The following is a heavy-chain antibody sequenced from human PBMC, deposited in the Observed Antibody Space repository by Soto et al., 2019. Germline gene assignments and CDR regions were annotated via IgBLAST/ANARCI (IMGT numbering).Heavy chain of an antibody. CDR1: GGTFSSYT. Sequence: QVQLVQSGAEVKKPGSSVKVSCKASGGTFSSYTISWVRQAPGQGLEWMGRIIPILGIANYAQKFQGRITITADKSTSTAYMELSSLRSEDTAVYYCARDYNWNNWFDPWGQGTLVTVSS. D-gene: IGHD1-1*01. V-gene: IGHV1-69*08. CDR3: ARDYNWNNWFDP. J-gene: IGHJ5*02. CDR2: IIPILGIA.